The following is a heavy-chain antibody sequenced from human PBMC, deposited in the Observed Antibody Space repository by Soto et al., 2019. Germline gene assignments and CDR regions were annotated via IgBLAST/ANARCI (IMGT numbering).Heavy chain of an antibody. J-gene: IGHJ3*02. D-gene: IGHD3-22*01. CDR3: AGGPRYYYDSSGYSLFDI. CDR2: ISYDGSNK. V-gene: IGHV3-30-3*01. Sequence: GGSLRLSCAASGFTFSSYAMHWVRQAPGKGLEWVAVISYDGSNKYYADSVKGRFTISRDNSKNTLYLQMNSLRAEDTAVYYCAGGPRYYYDSSGYSLFDIWGQGTMVTVSS. CDR1: GFTFSSYA.